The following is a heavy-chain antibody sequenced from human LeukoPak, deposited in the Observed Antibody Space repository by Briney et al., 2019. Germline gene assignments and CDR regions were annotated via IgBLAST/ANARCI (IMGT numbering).Heavy chain of an antibody. J-gene: IGHJ4*02. CDR3: ARNLGAARGAFDY. D-gene: IGHD6-6*01. V-gene: IGHV4-30-2*01. CDR2: IYHSGST. CDR1: GGSISSGGYS. Sequence: SETLSLTCAVSGGSISSGGYSWSWIRQPPGKGLEWIGYIYHSGSTYYNPSLKSRVTISVDRSKNQFSLRLSSVTALDTAVYYCARNLGAARGAFDYWGQGTLVTVSS.